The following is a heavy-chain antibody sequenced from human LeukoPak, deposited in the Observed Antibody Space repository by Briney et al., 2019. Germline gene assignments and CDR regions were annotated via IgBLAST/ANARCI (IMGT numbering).Heavy chain of an antibody. Sequence: PSETLSLTCTVSGGSISSSSYYWGWIRQPPGKGLEWIGSIYYSGSTYYNPSLKSRVTISVDTSKNQFSLKLSSVTAADTAVYYCAGLVVVAADFDYWGQGTLVTVSS. V-gene: IGHV4-39*07. D-gene: IGHD2-15*01. CDR2: IYYSGST. CDR3: AGLVVVAADFDY. CDR1: GGSISSSSYY. J-gene: IGHJ4*02.